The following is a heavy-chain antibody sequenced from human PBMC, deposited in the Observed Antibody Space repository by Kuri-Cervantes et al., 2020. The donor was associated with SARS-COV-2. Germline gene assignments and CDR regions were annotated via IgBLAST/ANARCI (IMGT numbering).Heavy chain of an antibody. V-gene: IGHV1-8*02. CDR2: MNPNSGNT. CDR1: GGTFSSYA. D-gene: IGHD3-22*01. J-gene: IGHJ4*02. CDR3: ATSFIYDSSGYGDDY. Sequence: ASVKVSCKASGGTFSSYAVSWVRQAPGQGLEWMGWMNPNSGNTGYAQKFQGRVTMTRNTSISTAYMELSSLRSEDTAVYYCATSFIYDSSGYGDDYWGQGTLVTVSS.